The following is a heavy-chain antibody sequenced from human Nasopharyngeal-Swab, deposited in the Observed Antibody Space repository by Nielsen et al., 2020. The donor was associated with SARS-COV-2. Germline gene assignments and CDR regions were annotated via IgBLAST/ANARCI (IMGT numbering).Heavy chain of an antibody. CDR1: GFTFDDYA. V-gene: IGHV3-9*01. CDR2: ISWNSGST. D-gene: IGHD3-3*01. CDR3: AREGQIFGVVDYYYYGLDV. J-gene: IGHJ6*02. Sequence: GGSLRLSCAASGFTFDDYAMHWVRQAPGKGLEWVSGISWNSGSTGYADSVKGRFTISRDNAKNSLYLQMNSLRAEDTAVYYCAREGQIFGVVDYYYYGLDVWGQGTTVTVSS.